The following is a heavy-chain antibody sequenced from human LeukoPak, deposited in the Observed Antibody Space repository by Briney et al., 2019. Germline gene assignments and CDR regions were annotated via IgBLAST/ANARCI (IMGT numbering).Heavy chain of an antibody. CDR3: ARRSEWELRGHDAFDI. CDR1: GGSFSGYY. Sequence: SETLSLTCAVYGGSFSGYYWSWIRQPPGKGLEWIGEINHSGSTNYNPSLKSRVTISVDTSKNQFSLKLSSVTAADTAVYYCARRSEWELRGHDAFDIWGQGTMVTVSS. CDR2: INHSGST. J-gene: IGHJ3*02. V-gene: IGHV4-34*01. D-gene: IGHD1-26*01.